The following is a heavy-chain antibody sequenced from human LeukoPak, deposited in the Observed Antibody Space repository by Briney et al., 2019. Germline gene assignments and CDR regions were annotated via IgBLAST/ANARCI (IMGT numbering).Heavy chain of an antibody. D-gene: IGHD1-26*01. CDR2: ISYDGSNK. CDR3: ARYLSGSYGY. CDR1: GFTFSSYA. V-gene: IGHV3-30-3*01. Sequence: QTGGSLRLSCAASGFTFSSYAMHWVRQAPGKGLEWVAVISYDGSNKYYADSVKGRFTISRDNSKNTLYLQMNSLRAEDTAVYYCARYLSGSYGYWGQGTLVTVSS. J-gene: IGHJ4*02.